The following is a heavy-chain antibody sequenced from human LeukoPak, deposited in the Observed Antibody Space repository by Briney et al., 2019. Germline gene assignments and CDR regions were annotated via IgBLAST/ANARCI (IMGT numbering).Heavy chain of an antibody. J-gene: IGHJ4*02. CDR1: GFTFSSYS. D-gene: IGHD6-13*01. CDR3: ARERGYSSSWSRGGD. Sequence: GGSLRLSCAASGFTFSSYSMNWVRQAPGKGLEWVSYISSSGSTIYYADSVKGRFTISRDNAKNSLYLQMNSLRDEDTAVYYCARERGYSSSWSRGGDWGQGTLVTVSS. V-gene: IGHV3-48*02. CDR2: ISSSGSTI.